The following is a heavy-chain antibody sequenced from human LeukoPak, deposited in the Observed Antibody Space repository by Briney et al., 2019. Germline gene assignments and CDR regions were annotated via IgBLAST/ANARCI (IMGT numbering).Heavy chain of an antibody. V-gene: IGHV4-59*01. CDR2: IYYSGST. CDR3: ARGGNTVIVVVPAAKPHDDAFDI. J-gene: IGHJ3*02. Sequence: SETLSLTCTVSGGSISSYYWSWIRQPPGKGLEWIGYIYYSGSTNYNPSLKSRVTISVDTSKNQFSLKLSSVTAADTAVYYCARGGNTVIVVVPAAKPHDDAFDIWGQGTMVTVSS. CDR1: GGSISSYY. D-gene: IGHD2-2*01.